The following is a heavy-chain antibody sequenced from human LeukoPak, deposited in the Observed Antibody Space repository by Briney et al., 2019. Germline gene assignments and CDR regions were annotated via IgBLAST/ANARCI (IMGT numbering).Heavy chain of an antibody. V-gene: IGHV4-59*12. J-gene: IGHJ4*02. D-gene: IGHD4-23*01. Sequence: SETLSLTCTVSGGSISSYYWSWIRQPPGKGLEWIGYIYYSGSTNYNPSLKSRVTISVDTSKNQFSLKLSSVTAADTAVYYCARVGTVVTPVFDYWGQGTLVTVSS. CDR3: ARVGTVVTPVFDY. CDR1: GGSISSYY. CDR2: IYYSGST.